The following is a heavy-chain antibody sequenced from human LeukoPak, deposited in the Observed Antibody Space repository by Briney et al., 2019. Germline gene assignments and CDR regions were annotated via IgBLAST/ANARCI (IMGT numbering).Heavy chain of an antibody. CDR3: ARGGAATGNFDY. J-gene: IGHJ4*02. Sequence: SETLSLTCAVSGYSISSGYYWVLIPEPPGKGVEWIGSIYHSGSTYYNPPLKSRVTISVDTSKNQFSLKLSSVTAADTAVYYCARGGAATGNFDYWGQGTLVTVSS. CDR2: IYHSGST. CDR1: GYSISSGYY. D-gene: IGHD2-15*01. V-gene: IGHV4-38-2*01.